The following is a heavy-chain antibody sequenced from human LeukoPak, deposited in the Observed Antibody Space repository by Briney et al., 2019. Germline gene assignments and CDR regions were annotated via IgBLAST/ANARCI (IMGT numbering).Heavy chain of an antibody. V-gene: IGHV2-70*01. CDR1: GGSISNYY. CDR2: IDWDDDK. Sequence: TLSLTCTVSGGSISNYYWSWIRQPPGKALEWLALIDWDDDKYYSTSLKTRLTISKDTSENQVVLTMTNMDPVDTATYYCARIYTHTSSGWSADYYYYGMDVWGKGTTVTVSS. D-gene: IGHD6-19*01. CDR3: ARIYTHTSSGWSADYYYYGMDV. J-gene: IGHJ6*04.